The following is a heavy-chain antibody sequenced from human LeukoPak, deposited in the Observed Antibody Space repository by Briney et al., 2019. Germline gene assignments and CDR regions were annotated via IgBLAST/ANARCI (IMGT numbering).Heavy chain of an antibody. J-gene: IGHJ4*02. CDR2: INHSGST. CDR3: ARVKARRITMVRGVTYFDY. D-gene: IGHD3-10*01. Sequence: SETLSLTCAVYGGSFSGYYWSWIRQPPGEGLEWIGEINHSGSTNYNPSLKSRVTISVDTSKNQFSLKLSSVTAADTAVYYCARVKARRITMVRGVTYFDYWGQGTLVTVSS. V-gene: IGHV4-34*01. CDR1: GGSFSGYY.